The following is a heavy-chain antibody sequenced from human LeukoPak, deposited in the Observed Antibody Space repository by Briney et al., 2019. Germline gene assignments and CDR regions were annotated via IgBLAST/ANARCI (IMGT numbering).Heavy chain of an antibody. Sequence: GGSLRLSCAASGFTFSSYWMSWVRQAPGEGLEWVANIKQDGSEKQYVDSVKGRFAISRDNAENSLYLQMNSLKAEGTAVYYCGRFTRSGDSVYWGQGTLVTVSS. CDR3: GRFTRSGDSVY. CDR1: GFTFSSYW. J-gene: IGHJ4*02. CDR2: IKQDGSEK. D-gene: IGHD7-27*01. V-gene: IGHV3-7*04.